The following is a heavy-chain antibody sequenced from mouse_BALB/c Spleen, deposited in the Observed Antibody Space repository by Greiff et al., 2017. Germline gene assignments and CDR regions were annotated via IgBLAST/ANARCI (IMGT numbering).Heavy chain of an antibody. D-gene: IGHD2-4*01. CDR2: ISSGSSTI. V-gene: IGHV5-17*02. CDR3: AREGVDYAFDY. J-gene: IGHJ2*01. CDR1: GFTFSSFG. Sequence: EVKLMESGGGLVQPGGSRKLSCAASGFTFSSFGMHWVRQAPEKGLEWVAYISSGSSTIYYADTVKGRFTISRDNPKNTLFLQMTSLRSEDTAMYYCAREGVDYAFDYWGQGTTLSVSS.